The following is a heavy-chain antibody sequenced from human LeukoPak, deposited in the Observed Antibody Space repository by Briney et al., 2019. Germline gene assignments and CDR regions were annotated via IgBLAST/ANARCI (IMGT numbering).Heavy chain of an antibody. CDR3: AKDATPFNSIWDYFDS. V-gene: IGHV3-23*01. J-gene: IGHJ4*02. Sequence: GGSLRLPCAASGFTFSNYAMNWVRQAPGKGLEWVAGIGGGDDIHYAESVKGRFTCSRDDSKNTLYLQMSSLRIEDTAVYYCAKDATPFNSIWDYFDSWGQGTLVTVSA. CDR2: IGGGDDI. D-gene: IGHD7-27*01. CDR1: GFTFSNYA.